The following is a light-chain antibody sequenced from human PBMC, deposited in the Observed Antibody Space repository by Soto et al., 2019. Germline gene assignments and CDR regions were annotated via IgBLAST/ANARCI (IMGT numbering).Light chain of an antibody. CDR1: SSDVGYDNY. CDR3: TSHTASSTGV. CDR2: EVS. J-gene: IGLJ3*02. V-gene: IGLV2-14*01. Sequence: QSALTQPASASGSPGQSITISCTGTSSDVGYDNYVSWFQQHPGKAPKLMIYEVSRRPSGVSNRFSGSKSANTASLTISGLQAEDEADYYCTSHTASSTGVFGGGTKLTVL.